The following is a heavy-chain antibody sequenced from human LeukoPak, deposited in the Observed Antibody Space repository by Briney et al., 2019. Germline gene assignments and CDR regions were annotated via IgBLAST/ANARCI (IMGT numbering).Heavy chain of an antibody. CDR2: IVVGSGNT. CDR1: GFTFTSSA. D-gene: IGHD6-13*01. Sequence: AAVKLSCKASGFTFTSSAVQWVRQARGQRLEWIGWIVVGSGNTNYAQKFLERVTITRDMSTSTAYMELSSLRSEDTAVYYCAAELVRYSSSGGHWGQGTLVTVSS. CDR3: AAELVRYSSSGGH. V-gene: IGHV1-58*01. J-gene: IGHJ4*02.